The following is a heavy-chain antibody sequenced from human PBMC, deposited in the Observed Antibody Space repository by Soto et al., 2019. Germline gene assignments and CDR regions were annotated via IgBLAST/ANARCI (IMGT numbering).Heavy chain of an antibody. CDR3: VSGQDYVWNN. CDR2: KFHSGII. CDR1: GDSDIWNEW. Sequence: QLKESGPGLVRPSETLSLTCTVSGDSDIWNEWWSWVRQHPGKGPEWIGEKFHSGIINFNPSLQSRVTMSIDKSKNQCSMRLTSVVAADTVTYYCVSGQDYVWNNWGRGTLVTVSS. D-gene: IGHD3-16*01. J-gene: IGHJ2*01. V-gene: IGHV4-4*02.